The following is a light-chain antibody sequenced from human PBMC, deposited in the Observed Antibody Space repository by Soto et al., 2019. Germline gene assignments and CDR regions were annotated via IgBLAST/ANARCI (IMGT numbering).Light chain of an antibody. CDR2: RND. Sequence: QSVLPQPPSASGTPGQRVTISCSTTNSRSGSNYVYWYQQLPGAAPKLLIYRNDQRPSGVPDRFSASKSGTSASLAISGLRSEDEADYFCPKCDGSLRVSVFGGGTKLTVL. CDR3: PKCDGSLRVSV. V-gene: IGLV1-47*01. CDR1: NSRSGSNY. J-gene: IGLJ2*01.